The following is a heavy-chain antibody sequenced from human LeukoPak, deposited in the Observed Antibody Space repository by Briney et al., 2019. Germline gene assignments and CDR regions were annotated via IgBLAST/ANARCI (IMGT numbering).Heavy chain of an antibody. J-gene: IGHJ3*02. CDR1: GGTFSIYT. CDR3: ARAPSYYGSGSYYSGI. V-gene: IGHV1-69*13. CDR2: IIPIFGTA. D-gene: IGHD3-10*01. Sequence: VKVSCKASGGTFSIYTISWVRQGPGQGRGWVEGIIPIFGTANHAQKLRGRVAITTDESTSTAYMELSSLRSEDTAVYYCARAPSYYGSGSYYSGIWGQGTMVTVSS.